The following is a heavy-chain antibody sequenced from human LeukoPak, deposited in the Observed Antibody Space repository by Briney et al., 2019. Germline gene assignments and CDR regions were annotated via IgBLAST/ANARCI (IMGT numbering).Heavy chain of an antibody. CDR3: ARDGLYSNGYSYFDY. Sequence: SETLCLTCTVSGGSFSDYHWSWIRQPAGKRLEWIGRVYASGYSSYNPSLRSRVTMSLDTSKKQLSLRLSSVTAADTAVYYCARDGLYSNGYSYFDYWGQGTLVTVSP. V-gene: IGHV4-4*07. D-gene: IGHD3-22*01. CDR1: GGSFSDYH. J-gene: IGHJ4*02. CDR2: VYASGYS.